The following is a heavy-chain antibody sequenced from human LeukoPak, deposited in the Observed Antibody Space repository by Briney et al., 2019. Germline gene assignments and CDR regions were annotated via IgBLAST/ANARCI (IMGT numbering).Heavy chain of an antibody. J-gene: IGHJ4*02. CDR2: IYSGGGT. V-gene: IGHV3-66*01. CDR1: GFIVSSNY. Sequence: PGGSLRLSCALSGFIVSSNYMSWVPQAPGKGLEWVSVIYSGGGTNYADSVKGRFTISRDKSKNTLYLQMNSLRAEDTAVYYCAKVKSPGDYWGQGTLVTVSS. CDR3: AKVKSPGDY.